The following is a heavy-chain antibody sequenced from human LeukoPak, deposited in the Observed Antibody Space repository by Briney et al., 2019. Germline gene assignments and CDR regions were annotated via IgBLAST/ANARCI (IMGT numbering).Heavy chain of an antibody. Sequence: GGSLRLSCAASGFTFSSYSMNWVRQAPGKGLEWVSSISSSSSYIYYADSVKGRFTISRDNAKNTLYLQMNSLRAEDTAVYYCARGYYDFWSGYSSGAFDIWGQGTMVTVSS. D-gene: IGHD3-3*01. CDR2: ISSSSSYI. J-gene: IGHJ3*02. CDR1: GFTFSSYS. CDR3: ARGYYDFWSGYSSGAFDI. V-gene: IGHV3-21*01.